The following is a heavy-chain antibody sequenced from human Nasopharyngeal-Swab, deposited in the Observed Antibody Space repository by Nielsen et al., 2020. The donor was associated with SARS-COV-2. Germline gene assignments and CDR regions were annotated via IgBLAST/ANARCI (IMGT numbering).Heavy chain of an antibody. D-gene: IGHD3-10*01. CDR1: GGSISSSSYY. CDR2: IYYSGST. Sequence: GSLRLSRTVSGGSISSSSYYWGWIRQPPGKGLEWIGSIYYSGSTYYNPSLKSRVTISVDTSKNQFSLKLSSVTAADTAVYYCVRSSPGSPGGYYYGMDVWGQGTTITVSS. J-gene: IGHJ6*02. CDR3: VRSSPGSPGGYYYGMDV. V-gene: IGHV4-39*07.